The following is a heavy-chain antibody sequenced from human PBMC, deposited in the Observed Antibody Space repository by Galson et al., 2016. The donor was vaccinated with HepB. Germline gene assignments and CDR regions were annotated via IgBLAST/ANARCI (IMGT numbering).Heavy chain of an antibody. CDR1: GFTFSDSW. V-gene: IGHV3-7*02. CDR3: ATSDDVPAND. CDR2: INQDGSAI. Sequence: SLRLSCAASGFTFSDSWMSWVRQAPGKGLEWVANINQDGSAIFYVDSVKGRFIISRDNAKSSLYLQMHSLRAEDTAVYYCATSDDVPANDWGQGTLVTVSS. J-gene: IGHJ4*02. D-gene: IGHD2-8*01.